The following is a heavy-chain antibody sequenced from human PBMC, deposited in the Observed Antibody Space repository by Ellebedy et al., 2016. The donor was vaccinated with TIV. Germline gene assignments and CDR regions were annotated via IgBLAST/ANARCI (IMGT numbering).Heavy chain of an antibody. V-gene: IGHV3-23*01. CDR1: GFTFSSFA. CDR3: AKGRSGTYIHHAFDF. Sequence: GESLKISCAASGFTFSSFAMSWVRQAPGKGLEWVSGFSDSTYYADYVKGRFTISRDNSKNTLYLQMNSLRAEDTAIYYCAKGRSGTYIHHAFDFWGQGTLVTVSS. CDR2: FSDST. D-gene: IGHD1-14*01. J-gene: IGHJ4*02.